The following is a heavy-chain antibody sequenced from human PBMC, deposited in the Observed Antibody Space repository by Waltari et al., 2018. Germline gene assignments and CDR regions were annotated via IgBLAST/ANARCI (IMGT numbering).Heavy chain of an antibody. J-gene: IGHJ4*02. CDR3: ARGWGGGIQPWGY. V-gene: IGHV4-34*01. D-gene: IGHD5-18*01. Sequence: QVRLQQWGAGLLKPSETLSLTCAVYGGSFSGYYWSWIRQPPGKGLEWIGEINHSGSTNYNPSLKSRVTISVDTSKNQFSLKLSSVTAADTAVYYCARGWGGGIQPWGYWGQGTLVTVSS. CDR1: GGSFSGYY. CDR2: INHSGST.